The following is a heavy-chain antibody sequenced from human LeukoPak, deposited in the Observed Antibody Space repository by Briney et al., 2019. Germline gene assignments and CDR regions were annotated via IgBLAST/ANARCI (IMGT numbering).Heavy chain of an antibody. CDR1: GGSFSGYC. J-gene: IGHJ4*02. D-gene: IGHD3-3*01. Sequence: PSETLSLTCAVYGGSFSGYCWSWIRQPPGKGLEWIGEINHSGSTNYNPSLKSRVTISVDTSKNQFSLKLSSVTAADTAVYDCARADYDFWSGYFYWGQGTLVTVSS. V-gene: IGHV4-34*01. CDR2: INHSGST. CDR3: ARADYDFWSGYFY.